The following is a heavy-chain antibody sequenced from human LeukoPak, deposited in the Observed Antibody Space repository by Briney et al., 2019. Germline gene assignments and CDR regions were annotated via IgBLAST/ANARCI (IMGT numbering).Heavy chain of an antibody. CDR1: GGSISNYY. V-gene: IGHV4-59*01. CDR2: IYDSGST. CDR3: ARLAGGRYYFDY. Sequence: SEALSLTCTVSGGSISNYYWSWIRQPPGKGLECIGYIYDSGSTNYNPSLKSRVIISIDTSKNQFSLKLSSVTAADTAVYYCARLAGGRYYFDYWGQGTLVTVSS. J-gene: IGHJ4*02. D-gene: IGHD3-16*01.